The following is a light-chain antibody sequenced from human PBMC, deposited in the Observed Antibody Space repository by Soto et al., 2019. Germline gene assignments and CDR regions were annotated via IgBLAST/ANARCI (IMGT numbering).Light chain of an antibody. CDR3: QSYGEHPIPYV. CDR2: GNS. Sequence: QSVLIQPPSVSGAPGQRVTISCTGSNSNIGAGYDVHWYQQLPGTAPKLLIYGNSNRPSGVPDRFSGSKSGTSASLTITGLQAEDVVDYYGQSYGEHPIPYVLGTEPK. V-gene: IGLV1-40*01. J-gene: IGLJ1*01. CDR1: NSNIGAGYD.